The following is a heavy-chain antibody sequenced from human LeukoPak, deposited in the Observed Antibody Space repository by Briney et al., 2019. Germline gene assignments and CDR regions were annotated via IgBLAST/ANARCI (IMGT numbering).Heavy chain of an antibody. V-gene: IGHV1-2*02. CDR1: GYTFTVYY. Sequence: ASVKVSCKASGYTFTVYYMHWVRQAPGQGLEWMGWINPNSGGTNYAQKFQGRVTMTRDTSISTAYMELSRLRSDDTAVYYCARALVPYYDFWTGPAGTWGQGTLVTVSS. J-gene: IGHJ5*02. CDR3: ARALVPYYDFWTGPAGT. CDR2: INPNSGGT. D-gene: IGHD3-3*01.